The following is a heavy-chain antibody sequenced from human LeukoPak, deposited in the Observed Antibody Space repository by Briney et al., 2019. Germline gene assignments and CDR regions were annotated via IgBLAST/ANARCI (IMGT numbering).Heavy chain of an antibody. Sequence: PSETLSLTCTVSGGSISSYYWSWIRQPPGKGLEWIGEINHSGSTNYNPSLKSRVTISVDTSKNQFSLKLSSVTAADTAVYYCARVPTAVTTLCCAFDIWGQGTMVTVSS. D-gene: IGHD4-11*01. J-gene: IGHJ3*02. CDR3: ARVPTAVTTLCCAFDI. V-gene: IGHV4-34*01. CDR2: INHSGST. CDR1: GGSISSYY.